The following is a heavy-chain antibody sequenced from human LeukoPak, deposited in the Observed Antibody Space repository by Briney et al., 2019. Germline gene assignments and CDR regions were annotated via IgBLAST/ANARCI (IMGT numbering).Heavy chain of an antibody. V-gene: IGHV1-18*01. CDR1: GYTFTSYG. J-gene: IGHJ6*02. D-gene: IGHD3-22*01. Sequence: GASVKVSCKASGYTFTSYGISWVRQAPGQGLEWMGWISAYNGNTNYAQKLQGRVTMTTDTSTSTAYMELRSLRSDDTAVYYCARGGSWSIARHYYDSSGYGHYYYYGMDVWGQGTTVTVSS. CDR3: ARGGSWSIARHYYDSSGYGHYYYYGMDV. CDR2: ISAYNGNT.